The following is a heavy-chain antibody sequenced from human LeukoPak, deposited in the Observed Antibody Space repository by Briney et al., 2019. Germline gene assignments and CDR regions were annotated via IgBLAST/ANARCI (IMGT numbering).Heavy chain of an antibody. CDR3: AKTYGSESSWWASADYYYYGMDV. CDR1: GFTFSSYG. D-gene: IGHD3-10*01. CDR2: ISYDGSNK. V-gene: IGHV3-30*18. Sequence: GRSLRLSCAASGFTFSSYGMHWVRQAPGKGLEWVAVISYDGSNKYYADSVKGRFTISRDNSKNTLYLQMNSLRAEDTAVYYCAKTYGSESSWWASADYYYYGMDVWGQGTTVTVSS. J-gene: IGHJ6*02.